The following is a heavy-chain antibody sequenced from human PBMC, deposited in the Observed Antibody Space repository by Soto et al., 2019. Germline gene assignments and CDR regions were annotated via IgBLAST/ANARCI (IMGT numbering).Heavy chain of an antibody. J-gene: IGHJ4*02. D-gene: IGHD3-10*01. CDR2: IIPIFGTA. CDR3: AIEYYYGSGSYPRIDY. Sequence: QVQRVQSGAEVKKPGSSVKVSCKASGGTFSSYAISWVRQAPGQGLEWMGGIIPIFGTANYAQKFQGRVTITADESTSTAYMELSSLRSEDTAVYYCAIEYYYGSGSYPRIDYWGQGTLVTVSS. V-gene: IGHV1-69*01. CDR1: GGTFSSYA.